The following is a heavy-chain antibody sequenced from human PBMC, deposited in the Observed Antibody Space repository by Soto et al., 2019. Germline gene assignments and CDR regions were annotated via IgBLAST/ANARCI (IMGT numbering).Heavy chain of an antibody. V-gene: IGHV5-10-1*01. J-gene: IGHJ6*02. D-gene: IGHD2-2*01. Sequence: GESLKISCKGSGYSFTSYWISWVRQMPGKGLEWMGRIDPSDSYTNYSPSFQGHVTISADKSISTAYLQWSSLKAPDTAMYYCASLQYCSSTSCPLGYYGMDVWGQGTTVTVSS. CDR3: ASLQYCSSTSCPLGYYGMDV. CDR2: IDPSDSYT. CDR1: GYSFTSYW.